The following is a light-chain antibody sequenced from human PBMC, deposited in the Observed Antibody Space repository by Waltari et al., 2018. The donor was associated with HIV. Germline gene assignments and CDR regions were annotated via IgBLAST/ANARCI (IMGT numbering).Light chain of an antibody. CDR1: GANVGRHTV. Sequence: QSALTQPASVSGSLGGSAIISCTGTGANVGRHTVVSLYQQLPGKVPKLLIFEVNKRPSGVSSRFSGSKSGSTASLTISGLQAEDEGDYYCTSYTANNTLVFGGGTKVTVL. J-gene: IGLJ2*01. CDR2: EVN. V-gene: IGLV2-14*02. CDR3: TSYTANNTLV.